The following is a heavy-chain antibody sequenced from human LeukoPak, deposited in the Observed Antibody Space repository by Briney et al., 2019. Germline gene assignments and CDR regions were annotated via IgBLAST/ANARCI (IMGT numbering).Heavy chain of an antibody. CDR3: AKDTAAPYYFDY. CDR2: ISYDGSNK. CDR1: GFNSSSYG. Sequence: GGSLRLSCAASGFNSSSYGMHWVRQAPGKGLEWVAVISYDGSNKYYGDSVKGRFTISRDNSKNTVYVQMNSLRGEDTAVYYCAKDTAAPYYFDYWGQGTLVTVSS. D-gene: IGHD6-25*01. V-gene: IGHV3-30*18. J-gene: IGHJ4*02.